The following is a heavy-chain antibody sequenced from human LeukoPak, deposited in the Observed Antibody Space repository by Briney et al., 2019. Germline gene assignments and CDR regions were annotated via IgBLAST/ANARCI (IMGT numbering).Heavy chain of an antibody. CDR3: ARDDTAAAGYYYGMDV. CDR1: GGTFSSYA. D-gene: IGHD6-13*01. J-gene: IGHJ6*02. V-gene: IGHV1-3*01. CDR2: INAGNGNT. Sequence: ASVKVSCKASGGTFSSYAMHWVRQAPGQRLEWMGWINAGNGNTKYSQKFQGRVTITRDTSASTAYMELSSLRSEDTAVYYCARDDTAAAGYYYGMDVWGQGTTVTVSS.